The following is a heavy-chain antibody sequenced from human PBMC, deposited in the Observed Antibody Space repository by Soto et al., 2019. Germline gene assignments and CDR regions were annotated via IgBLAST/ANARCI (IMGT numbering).Heavy chain of an antibody. CDR2: ISAYNGNT. V-gene: IGHV1-18*01. CDR3: ASASPPPRE. CDR1: GYTFTSYH. Sequence: QVQLVQSGAEVKKPGASVKVSCKASGYTFTSYHITWVRQAPGQGLEWMGWISAYNGNTNYAQKLQGRVTMPPHPSTSTAYMELSSLTSPDTAVYSCASASPPPREWGQGTLVTVSS. J-gene: IGHJ4*02.